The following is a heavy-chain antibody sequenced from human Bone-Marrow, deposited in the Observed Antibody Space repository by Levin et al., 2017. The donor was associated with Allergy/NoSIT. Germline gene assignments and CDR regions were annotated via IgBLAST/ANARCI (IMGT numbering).Heavy chain of an antibody. CDR1: GASISNGDYY. J-gene: IGHJ3*01. CDR2: IYYTAST. Sequence: PSETLSLTCSVSGASISNGDYYWSWIRQPPGKGLEWIGFIYYTASTYYNPSLKSRISMSVDTSRSQISLQVASVTAADTAVYFCARGRYCSGGTCSVYNPFDLWGQGTMVTVSS. V-gene: IGHV4-30-4*01. D-gene: IGHD2-15*01. CDR3: ARGRYCSGGTCSVYNPFDL.